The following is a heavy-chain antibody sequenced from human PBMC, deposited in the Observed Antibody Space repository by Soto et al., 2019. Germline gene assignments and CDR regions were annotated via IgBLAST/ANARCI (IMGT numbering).Heavy chain of an antibody. Sequence: QITLKESGPTLVDPTQTLTLTCTFSGFSLSTSGVAVGWIRQPPGGALQWLALIYWNDGKLYSPSLKSRLTISKDTSKNQVVLTMTNMDPVDTATYYCAHRYCSGGSCYYTLDYWGQGTLVTVSS. CDR2: IYWNDGK. V-gene: IGHV2-5*01. J-gene: IGHJ4*02. CDR3: AHRYCSGGSCYYTLDY. D-gene: IGHD2-15*01. CDR1: GFSLSTSGVA.